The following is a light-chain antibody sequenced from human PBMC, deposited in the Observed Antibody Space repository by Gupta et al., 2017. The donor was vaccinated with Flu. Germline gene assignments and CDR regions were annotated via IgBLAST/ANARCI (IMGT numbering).Light chain of an antibody. CDR1: TSNIGANY. V-gene: IGLV1-51*02. Sequence: QSVLTQPPSVSAAPGQKVTISCSGGTSNIGANYVSYYQQLPGTAPRLLIYENNKRPSGIPDRFSGSKSGTSATLGITELQTGDEADYYCGTWDNSLNFARVFGGGTTLTVL. CDR2: ENN. J-gene: IGLJ3*02. CDR3: GTWDNSLNFARV.